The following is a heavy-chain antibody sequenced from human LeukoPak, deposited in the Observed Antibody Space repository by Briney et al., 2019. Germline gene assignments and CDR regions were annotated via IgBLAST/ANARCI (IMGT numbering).Heavy chain of an antibody. Sequence: PGGSLRLSCAASGFTFITYWMRWVRQVPGKGLVWVSSISSDGSSTHYADSVKGRFTISRDNVKNTLYLQVNSLRAEDTAVYYCARVHYNAFDIWGQGTMVTVSS. CDR1: GFTFITYW. V-gene: IGHV3-74*01. D-gene: IGHD3-10*01. CDR3: ARVHYNAFDI. CDR2: ISSDGSST. J-gene: IGHJ3*02.